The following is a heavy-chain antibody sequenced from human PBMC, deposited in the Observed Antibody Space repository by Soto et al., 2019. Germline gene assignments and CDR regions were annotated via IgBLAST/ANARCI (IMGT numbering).Heavy chain of an antibody. J-gene: IGHJ4*02. V-gene: IGHV1-18*04. CDR3: ARPSSYGRYYLLAL. D-gene: IGHD1-26*01. Sequence: ASVKVSCKASGDTFTRHGLTWVRQAPGQGPEWMGWITVGSGNTHYAQKFQGRVSMTTDTSTSTAYMELWSLRSDDTAVYYCARPSSYGRYYLLALWGQGTPVPGS. CDR2: ITVGSGNT. CDR1: GDTFTRHG.